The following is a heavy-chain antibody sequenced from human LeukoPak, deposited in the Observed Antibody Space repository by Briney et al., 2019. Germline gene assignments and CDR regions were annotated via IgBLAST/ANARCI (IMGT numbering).Heavy chain of an antibody. CDR3: ASHYGSGSYYKD. J-gene: IGHJ4*02. CDR1: GFTFSSYS. Sequence: GGSLRLSCAASGFTFSSYSMNWVRQAPGEGLEWVSSISSSSSYIYYADSVKGRFTISRDNAKNSLYLQMNSLRAEDTAVYYCASHYGSGSYYKDWGQGTLVTVSS. D-gene: IGHD3-10*01. CDR2: ISSSSSYI. V-gene: IGHV3-21*01.